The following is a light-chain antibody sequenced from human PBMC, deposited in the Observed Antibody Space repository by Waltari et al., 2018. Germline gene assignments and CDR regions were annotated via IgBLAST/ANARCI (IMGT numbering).Light chain of an antibody. CDR3: QQYGVSPYT. V-gene: IGKV3-20*01. Sequence: CRASQSVINNYLVWYQPKPGQAPSLLIYAASRRDVGVPDRFSGSGSGTDFTLTISRLEPEDFAIFYCQQYGVSPYTFGQGTKLEV. J-gene: IGKJ2*01. CDR1: QSVINNY. CDR2: AAS.